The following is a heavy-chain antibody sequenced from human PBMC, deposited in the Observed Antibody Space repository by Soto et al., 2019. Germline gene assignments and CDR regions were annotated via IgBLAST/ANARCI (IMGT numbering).Heavy chain of an antibody. CDR3: ASPLPFGELSGNAFDI. J-gene: IGHJ3*02. V-gene: IGHV4-4*02. Sequence: QVQLQESGPGLVKPSGTLSLTCAVSGGSISSSNWWSWVRQPPGKGLEWIGEIYHSGSTNYNPSLKSRATMSVDKSKNQFSLKLSSVTAADTAVYYCASPLPFGELSGNAFDIWGQGTMVTVSS. CDR1: GGSISSSNW. CDR2: IYHSGST. D-gene: IGHD3-10*01.